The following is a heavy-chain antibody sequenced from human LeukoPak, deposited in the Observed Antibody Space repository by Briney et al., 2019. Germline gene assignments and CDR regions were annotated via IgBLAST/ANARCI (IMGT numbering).Heavy chain of an antibody. CDR3: ARVFTMTSFDY. J-gene: IGHJ4*02. CDR1: GFTFSSYS. V-gene: IGHV3-21*01. D-gene: IGHD3-22*01. Sequence: GGSLRLSCAASGFTFSSYSTNWVRQAPGKGLEWVSSISSSSSYIYYADSVKGRFTISRDNAKNSLYLQMNSLRAEDTAVYYCARVFTMTSFDYWGQGTLVTVSS. CDR2: ISSSSSYI.